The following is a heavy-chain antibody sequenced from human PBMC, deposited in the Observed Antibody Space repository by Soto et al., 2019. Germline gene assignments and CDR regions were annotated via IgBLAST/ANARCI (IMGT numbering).Heavy chain of an antibody. J-gene: IGHJ6*03. V-gene: IGHV3-7*01. Sequence: GGSLRLSCAASGFTFSSYWMSWVRQAPGKGLEWVANIKQDGSEKYYVDSVKGRFTISRDNAKNSLYLQMNSLRAEDTAVYYCARVIHNWNDDVYYYYYMDVWGKGTTVTVSS. D-gene: IGHD1-1*01. CDR1: GFTFSSYW. CDR3: ARVIHNWNDDVYYYYYMDV. CDR2: IKQDGSEK.